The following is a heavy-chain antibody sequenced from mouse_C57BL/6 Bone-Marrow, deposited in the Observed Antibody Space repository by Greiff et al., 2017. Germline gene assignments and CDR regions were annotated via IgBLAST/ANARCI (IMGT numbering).Heavy chain of an antibody. V-gene: IGHV5-16*01. CDR3: ARGTYGSNDGYVDV. D-gene: IGHD1-1*01. CDR2: INYDGSST. J-gene: IGHJ1*03. CDR1: GFTFSDYY. Sequence: EVKVVESEGGLVQPGSSMKLSCTASGFTFSDYYMAWVRQVPEKGLEWVANINYDGSSTYYLDSLKSRFIISRDNAKNILYLQMSSLKSEDTATYYCARGTYGSNDGYVDVWGTGTTVTVSA.